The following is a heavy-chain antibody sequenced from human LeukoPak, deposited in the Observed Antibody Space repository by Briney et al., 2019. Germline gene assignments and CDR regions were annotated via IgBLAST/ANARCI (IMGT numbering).Heavy chain of an antibody. D-gene: IGHD5-12*01. V-gene: IGHV4-4*07. CDR2: IYTSGST. J-gene: IGHJ4*02. CDR1: GGSISSYY. CDR3: ASYRIGPYGGYAAFDY. Sequence: SETLSLTCTVSGGSISSYYWSWIRQPAGKGLEWIGRIYTSGSTNYNPSLKSRVTMSVDMSKNQFSLKLSSVTAADTAVYYCASYRIGPYGGYAAFDYWGRGTLVTVSS.